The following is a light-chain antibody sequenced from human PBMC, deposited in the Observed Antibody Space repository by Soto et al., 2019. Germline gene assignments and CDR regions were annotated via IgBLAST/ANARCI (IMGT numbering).Light chain of an antibody. V-gene: IGLV2-14*01. CDR1: SSDVGGYKY. CDR3: TSYTSSSTYV. Sequence: QSALTQPASVSGSPVQSIAISCTGTSSDVGGYKYVSWYQQHPGKAPKLMIYDVSNRPSGVSDRFSGSKSGNTASLTISGLQAEDEADYYCTSYTSSSTYVFGTGTKLTVL. CDR2: DVS. J-gene: IGLJ1*01.